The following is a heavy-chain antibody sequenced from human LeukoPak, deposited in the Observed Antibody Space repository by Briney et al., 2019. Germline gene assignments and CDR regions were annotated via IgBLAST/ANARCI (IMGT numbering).Heavy chain of an antibody. Sequence: PSETLSLTCKVSGGSISSYYWSWIRQPPGKGLEWIGYIYYSGSTNYNPSLKSRVTISVDLSKSQFSLNLTSVTAADTAVYYCARVGGGNYYYYGMDVWGQGARVTVSS. CDR2: IYYSGST. CDR1: GGSISSYY. CDR3: ARVGGGNYYYYGMDV. V-gene: IGHV4-59*01. D-gene: IGHD2-15*01. J-gene: IGHJ6*02.